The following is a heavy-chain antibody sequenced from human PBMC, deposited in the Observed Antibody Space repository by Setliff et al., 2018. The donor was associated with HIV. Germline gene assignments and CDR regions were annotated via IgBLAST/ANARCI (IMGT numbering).Heavy chain of an antibody. CDR2: ISSSGNT. V-gene: IGHV4-31*03. CDR1: GGSIRTGDYY. D-gene: IGHD2-15*01. J-gene: IGHJ3*02. Sequence: KPSETLSLTCTVSGGSIRTGDYYWNWIRQRPGKGLEWIGYISSSGNTYSNPSLKNRLIISMDTSKNQFSLKLTAVTAADTAVYYCARLKPPYCSGRSCYWGAFDIWGQGAMVTVSS. CDR3: ARLKPPYCSGRSCYWGAFDI.